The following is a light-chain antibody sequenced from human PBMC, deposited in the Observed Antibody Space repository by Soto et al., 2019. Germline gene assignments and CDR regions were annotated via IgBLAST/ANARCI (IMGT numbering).Light chain of an antibody. CDR1: SSDVGGYIL. CDR2: EGS. CDR3: CSYVGGDTYLV. V-gene: IGLV2-23*01. J-gene: IGLJ2*01. Sequence: QSVLTQPASVSGSPGQSITISCTGTSSDVGGYILVSWYQQDPGKAPKLMIYEGSNRPSGVSNRFSGSKSGNTASLTISGLQAEDEAHYYCCSYVGGDTYLVFGGGTKLTVL.